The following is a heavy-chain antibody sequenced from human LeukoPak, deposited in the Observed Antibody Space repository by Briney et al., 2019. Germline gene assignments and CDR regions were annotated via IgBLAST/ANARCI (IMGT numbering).Heavy chain of an antibody. Sequence: GGSLRLSCTASGFTFGDYAMSWFRQAPGKGLEWVGFIRSKAYGGTTEHAASVKGRFTISRDDSKSIAYLQMNSLKTEDTAVYYCTREADIVVVPAAMTAFDIWGQGTMVTVSS. J-gene: IGHJ3*02. CDR1: GFTFGDYA. CDR2: IRSKAYGGTT. V-gene: IGHV3-49*03. CDR3: TREADIVVVPAAMTAFDI. D-gene: IGHD2-2*01.